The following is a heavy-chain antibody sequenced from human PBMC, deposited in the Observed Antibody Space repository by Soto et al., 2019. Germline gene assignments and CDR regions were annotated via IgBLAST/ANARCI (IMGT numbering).Heavy chain of an antibody. CDR3: AGRRAGDYYCDY. D-gene: IGHD1-26*01. CDR2: IYYTGRT. Sequence: SETLSLTCTVSGVSVSSSSYYWGWIRQPPGKGLEWIGTIYYTGRTSYSPSLKSRVTISVDTSKTQFSLNLKSVTAADTAVYYCAGRRAGDYYCDYWGQGTLVTVS. J-gene: IGHJ4*02. CDR1: GVSVSSSSYY. V-gene: IGHV4-39*01.